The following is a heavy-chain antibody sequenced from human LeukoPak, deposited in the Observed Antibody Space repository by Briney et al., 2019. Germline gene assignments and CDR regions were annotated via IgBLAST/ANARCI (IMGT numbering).Heavy chain of an antibody. J-gene: IGHJ3*02. Sequence: GGSLRLSCAGSGFTFTNYALHWVRQAPGKGLEWVSGISGPGISTYYADSVKGRFTISRDNSKNTLYLQMNSLRAEDTAVYYCAKPGGPGIAARGAFDIWGQGTTVTVSS. CDR1: GFTFTNYA. D-gene: IGHD6-25*01. CDR3: AKPGGPGIAARGAFDI. V-gene: IGHV3-23*01. CDR2: ISGPGIST.